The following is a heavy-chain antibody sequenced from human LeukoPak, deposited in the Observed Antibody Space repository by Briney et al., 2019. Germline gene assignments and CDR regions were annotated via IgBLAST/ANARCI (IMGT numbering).Heavy chain of an antibody. CDR1: GFTFSSYA. D-gene: IGHD6-19*01. CDR2: ISASGGST. CDR3: ARDRSSGWYVYDY. V-gene: IGHV3-23*01. J-gene: IGHJ4*02. Sequence: GGSLRLSCAASGFTFSSYAMGWVRQAPGKGLDWVSAISASGGSTSYADSVKGRFTISRDNSKNTLYLQMNSLRADDTAVYYCARDRSSGWYVYDYWGQGTLVTVSS.